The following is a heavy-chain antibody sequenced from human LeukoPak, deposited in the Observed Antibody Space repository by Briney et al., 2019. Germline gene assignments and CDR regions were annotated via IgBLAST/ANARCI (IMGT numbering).Heavy chain of an antibody. CDR1: GGTFSSYA. D-gene: IGHD6-13*01. V-gene: IGHV1-69*13. CDR2: IIPIFATA. J-gene: IGHJ6*02. Sequence: SVKVSCKASGGTFSSYAISWVRQAPGQGLEWMGGIIPIFATANYAQKFQGRVTITADVSTSTAYMELSSLRSEDTAVYYCASTPIVAAGTDYYYYGMDVWGQGTTVTVSS. CDR3: ASTPIVAAGTDYYYYGMDV.